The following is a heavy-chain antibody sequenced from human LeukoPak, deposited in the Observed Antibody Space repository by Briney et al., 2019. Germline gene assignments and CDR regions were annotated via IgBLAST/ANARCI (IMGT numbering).Heavy chain of an antibody. CDR3: ARRATARAFNAFDI. CDR1: GYSFTSYW. V-gene: IGHV5-51*01. D-gene: IGHD5-18*01. CDR2: IYPGDSDT. J-gene: IGHJ3*02. Sequence: GESLKISGKGSGYSFTSYWIGWVRQMPGKGLKWMGIIYPGDSDTRYSPSFQGQVTISADKSISTAYLQWSSLKASDTAMYYCARRATARAFNAFDIWGQGTMVTVSS.